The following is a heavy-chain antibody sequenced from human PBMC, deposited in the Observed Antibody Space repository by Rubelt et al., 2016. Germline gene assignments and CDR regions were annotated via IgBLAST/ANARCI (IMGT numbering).Heavy chain of an antibody. CDR2: IYYSGST. CDR1: GGSISSSSYY. CDR3: ARDLVGATTLDY. V-gene: IGHV4-39*07. J-gene: IGHJ4*02. Sequence: QLQLQESGPGLVKPSETLSLTCTVSGGSISSSSYYWGWIRQPPGKGLEWIGSIYYSGSTYYNPSLTLRVTISVDTSKKQFSLKLSSVTAADTAVYYCARDLVGATTLDYWGQGTLVTVSS. D-gene: IGHD1-26*01.